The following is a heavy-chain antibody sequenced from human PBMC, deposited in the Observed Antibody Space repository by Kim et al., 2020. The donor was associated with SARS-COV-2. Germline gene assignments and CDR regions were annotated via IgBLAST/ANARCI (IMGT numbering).Heavy chain of an antibody. V-gene: IGHV3-48*02. J-gene: IGHJ3*01. D-gene: IGHD2-15*01. Sequence: GGSLRLSCAASGFDFSGFTMIWVRQAPGKGLEWVSYITRTTDVIYYADSVRGRFTVSRDNAKNSHYLQMNNLRDDDTAMYFCARENGFCRTGACYPGAFDLWGKGSMVTVSS. CDR1: GFDFSGFT. CDR3: ARENGFCRTGACYPGAFDL. CDR2: ITRTTDVI.